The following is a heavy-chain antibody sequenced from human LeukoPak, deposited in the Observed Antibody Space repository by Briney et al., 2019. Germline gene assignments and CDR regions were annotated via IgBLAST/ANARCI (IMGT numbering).Heavy chain of an antibody. CDR1: GITFSTSV. CDR2: ISDNGVGT. V-gene: IGHV3-64*01. J-gene: IGHJ5*02. Sequence: GGSLRLPCAASGITFSTSVMHWVRQGPGKGLEYVSGISDNGVGTYYASSVKGRFTISRDNSKNTLYLQMNSLRAEDTAVYYCARATVFDPWGQGTLVTVSS. CDR3: ARATVFDP. D-gene: IGHD4-17*01.